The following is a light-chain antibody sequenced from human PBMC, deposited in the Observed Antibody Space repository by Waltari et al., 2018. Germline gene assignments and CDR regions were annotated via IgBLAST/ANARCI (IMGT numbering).Light chain of an antibody. V-gene: IGLV2-14*01. CDR3: NSYATANSWV. Sequence: QSALTQPASVSGSPGQSITISCTGTSSDFSVSQSVPWYQQHPGRAPKLILYDVIKRPSGVSARFSGSKSADTASLTILGLQAEDEADYYCNSYATANSWVFGGGTKLTVL. CDR1: SSDFSVSQS. J-gene: IGLJ3*02. CDR2: DVI.